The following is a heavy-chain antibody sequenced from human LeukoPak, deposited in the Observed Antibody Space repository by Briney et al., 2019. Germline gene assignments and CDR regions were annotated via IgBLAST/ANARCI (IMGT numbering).Heavy chain of an antibody. D-gene: IGHD1-7*01. CDR1: GFTFDDYA. Sequence: GGSLRLSCAASGFTFDDYAMHWVRRAPGKGLEWVSLISWDGGSAYYADSVKGRFTISRDNSKNSLYLQMNSLRAEDTALYYCAKGGTGTSLFFDYWGQGTLVTVSS. V-gene: IGHV3-43D*03. CDR3: AKGGTGTSLFFDY. CDR2: ISWDGGSA. J-gene: IGHJ4*02.